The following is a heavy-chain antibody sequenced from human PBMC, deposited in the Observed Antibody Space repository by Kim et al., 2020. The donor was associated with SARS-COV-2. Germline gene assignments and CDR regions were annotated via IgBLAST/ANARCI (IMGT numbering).Heavy chain of an antibody. CDR2: INHSGST. CDR1: GGSFSGYY. J-gene: IGHJ5*02. V-gene: IGHV4-34*01. Sequence: SETLSLTCAVYGGSFSGYYWSWIRQPPGKGLEWIGEINHSGSTNYNPSLKSRVTISVDTSKNQFSLKLSSVTAADTAVYYCARGSGLLEDWLYVYNWFDP. CDR3: ARGSGLLEDWLYVYNWFDP. D-gene: IGHD3-9*01.